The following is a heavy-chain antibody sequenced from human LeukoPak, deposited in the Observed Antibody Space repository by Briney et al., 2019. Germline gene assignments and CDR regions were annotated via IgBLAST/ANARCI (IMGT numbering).Heavy chain of an antibody. J-gene: IGHJ4*02. CDR3: AKDLFGGSYLSSYFDY. D-gene: IGHD1-26*01. Sequence: GGSLRLSCAASGFTFSSYSMNWVRQAPGKGLEWVSSISSSSSYIYYADSVKGRFAISRDNAKNSLYLQMNSLRAEDTAVYYCAKDLFGGSYLSSYFDYWGQGTLVTVSS. CDR1: GFTFSSYS. V-gene: IGHV3-21*04. CDR2: ISSSSSYI.